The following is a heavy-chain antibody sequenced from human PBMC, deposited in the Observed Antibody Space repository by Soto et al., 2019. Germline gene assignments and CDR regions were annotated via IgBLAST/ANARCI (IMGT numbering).Heavy chain of an antibody. V-gene: IGHV4-34*01. CDR1: DGSLSGYF. J-gene: IGHJ4*02. CDR3: ARRGRYCSGSNSCYYYFDS. Sequence: QVQLQQWGARLLKPSETLSLTCGVNDGSLSGYFWSWIRQFPGKGLEWIGEINPSGSTSNNPSLKSRVTLSIDTSKNQFSLRLGSVTAADMAVYYCARRGRYCSGSNSCYYYFDSWVQGTLVTVSA. CDR2: INPSGST. D-gene: IGHD2-15*01.